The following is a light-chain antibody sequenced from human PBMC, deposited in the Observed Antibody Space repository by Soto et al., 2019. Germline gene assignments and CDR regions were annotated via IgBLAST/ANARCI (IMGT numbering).Light chain of an antibody. Sequence: QSALTQPASVSGSPGQSITISCTGTSSDIGGYNYVSWYQQHPGKAPKLMIYDVSNRPSGVSNRFSGSKSGNTASLTISGLQAEDEAEYYCSSYTGSSTLAWVFGGGTKVTVL. V-gene: IGLV2-14*01. CDR1: SSDIGGYNY. CDR2: DVS. J-gene: IGLJ3*02. CDR3: SSYTGSSTLAWV.